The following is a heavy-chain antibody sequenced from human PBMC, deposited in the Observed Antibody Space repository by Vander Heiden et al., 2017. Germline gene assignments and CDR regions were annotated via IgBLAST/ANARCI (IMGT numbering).Heavy chain of an antibody. V-gene: IGHV3-7*01. J-gene: IGHJ5*02. CDR3: ATDSGNYPLFS. Sequence: EAQLVESGGGLVQPGGSLRRPCAVSGFPFSLYWMTWVRQAPGKGLEWVANINKDGTEKNYVDSVKGRFTISRDNAKNSLHLQMNSLRAEDTAVYYCATDSGNYPLFSWGQGTLVTVSS. D-gene: IGHD1-26*01. CDR2: INKDGTEK. CDR1: GFPFSLYW.